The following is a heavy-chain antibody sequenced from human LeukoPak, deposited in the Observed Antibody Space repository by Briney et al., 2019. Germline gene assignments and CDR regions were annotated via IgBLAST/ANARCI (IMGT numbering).Heavy chain of an antibody. J-gene: IGHJ4*02. V-gene: IGHV5-51*01. CDR1: GYRFTAYW. D-gene: IGHD1-26*01. CDR2: IYPADSDT. Sequence: GESLKISCKASGYRFTAYWIGWVRQMPGKGLERMGVIYPADSDTTYSPSFQGQVTISADKSNNIAYLEWDSLKASDSATYYCARRTGSGTYYSLFFDYWGQGALVTVSS. CDR3: ARRTGSGTYYSLFFDY.